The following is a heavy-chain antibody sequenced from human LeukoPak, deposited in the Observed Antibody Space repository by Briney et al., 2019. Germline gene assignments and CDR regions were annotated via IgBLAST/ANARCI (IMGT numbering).Heavy chain of an antibody. Sequence: PGRSLRLSCAASGFTFSSYGMHWVRQAPGKGLEWVAVISYDGSNKYYADSVKGRFAISRDNSKSTLYLQMNSLRAEDTAVYYCAKDFGRNLGGPGYWGRGTRVTVSS. J-gene: IGHJ4*02. CDR2: ISYDGSNK. CDR3: AKDFGRNLGGPGY. CDR1: GFTFSSYG. V-gene: IGHV3-30*18. D-gene: IGHD3-10*01.